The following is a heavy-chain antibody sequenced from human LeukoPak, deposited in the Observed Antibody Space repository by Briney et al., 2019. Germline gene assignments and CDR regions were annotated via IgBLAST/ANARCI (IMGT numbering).Heavy chain of an antibody. CDR2: MNPNSGNT. CDR1: GYTFTSYD. D-gene: IGHD3-22*01. J-gene: IGHJ4*02. CDR3: ARDPWGYYPYFDY. V-gene: IGHV1-8*01. Sequence: ASVKVSCKASGYTFTSYDINWVRQATGQGLEWMGWMNPNSGNTGYAQKFQGRVTITRNTSISTAYMELSSLRSEDTAVYYCARDPWGYYPYFDYWGQGTLVTVSS.